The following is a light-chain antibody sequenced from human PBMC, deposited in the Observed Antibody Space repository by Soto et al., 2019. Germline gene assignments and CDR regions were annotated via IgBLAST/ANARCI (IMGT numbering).Light chain of an antibody. CDR2: AAS. J-gene: IGKJ3*01. CDR1: RDISDS. V-gene: IGKV1-9*01. Sequence: IQLTQSPSSLSASIGDRVTITCRASRDISDSLAWYQQEPGKAPKLLIFAASSLHIGVPSRFSGSGSGTIFTLTIRSLQPEDFATYYCQHLNAFPHVTFGPGTKVEIK. CDR3: QHLNAFPHVT.